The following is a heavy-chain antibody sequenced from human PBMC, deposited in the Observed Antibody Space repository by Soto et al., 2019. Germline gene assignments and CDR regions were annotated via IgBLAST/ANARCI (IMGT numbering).Heavy chain of an antibody. CDR2: ISSSSSTI. CDR1: GFTFSSYS. J-gene: IGHJ4*02. CDR3: ASCSGGSCYWVDY. V-gene: IGHV3-48*02. D-gene: IGHD2-15*01. Sequence: EVQLVESGGGLVQPGGSLRLSCAASGFTFSSYSMNWVRQAPGKGLEWVSYISSSSSTIYYADSVKGRFTISRDNAKNSLYLQMNSLRDEDTAVYYCASCSGGSCYWVDYWGQGTLATVSS.